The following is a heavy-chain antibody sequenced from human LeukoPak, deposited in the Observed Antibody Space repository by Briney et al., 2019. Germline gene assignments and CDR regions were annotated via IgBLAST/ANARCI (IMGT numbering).Heavy chain of an antibody. CDR2: ISSSGTSI. Sequence: GGSPRLSCAASGFTFSSYSMNWVRQAPGKGLEWVSIISSSGTSIYYADSVKGRLTISRDNAKNSLYLQMNSLRDEDTAVYYCARGRLTCSGGSCYSWYFDLWGRGTLVTVSS. CDR1: GFTFSSYS. D-gene: IGHD2-15*01. CDR3: ARGRLTCSGGSCYSWYFDL. V-gene: IGHV3-48*02. J-gene: IGHJ2*01.